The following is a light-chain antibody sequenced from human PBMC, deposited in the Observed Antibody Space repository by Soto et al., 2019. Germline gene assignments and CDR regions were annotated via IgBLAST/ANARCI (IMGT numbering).Light chain of an antibody. V-gene: IGKV1-5*01. CDR1: QSISSW. CDR3: QQYNSYS. J-gene: IGKJ1*01. Sequence: DIQMTQSPSTLSASVGDRVTITCRASQSISSWLAWYQQKPGKAPKLLIYDASSLENGVPARFSGSGSGTEFTLTISSLQPDDFATYYCQQYNSYSFGQGTKVDNK. CDR2: DAS.